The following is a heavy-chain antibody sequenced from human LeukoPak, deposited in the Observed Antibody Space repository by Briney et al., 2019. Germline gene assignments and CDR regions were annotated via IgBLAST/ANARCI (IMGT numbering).Heavy chain of an antibody. J-gene: IGHJ5*02. CDR1: GGSISSYY. Sequence: SETLSPTCTISGGSISSYYWSWIRQPPGKGLEWIGYIYYSGSTNYNPSLKSRVTMSVDTSKKQFSLKLRSVTAADTAVYYCARDIGTPYYYDSSGYYSGWFDHWGQGTLVTVSS. V-gene: IGHV4-59*01. CDR2: IYYSGST. D-gene: IGHD3-22*01. CDR3: ARDIGTPYYYDSSGYYSGWFDH.